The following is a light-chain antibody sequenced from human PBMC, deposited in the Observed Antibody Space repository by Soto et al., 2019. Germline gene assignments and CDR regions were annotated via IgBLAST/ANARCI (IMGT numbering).Light chain of an antibody. CDR2: EVN. Sequence: QSALTQPASVSGSPGQSITISCTGTSSDVGGYNYVSWYQVYPGKAPKLILYEVNNRPSGASNRFSGSKSGNTASLTISGLQAEDEADYYCSSYTGSTTRVVFGGGTKL. V-gene: IGLV2-14*01. CDR1: SSDVGGYNY. CDR3: SSYTGSTTRVV. J-gene: IGLJ2*01.